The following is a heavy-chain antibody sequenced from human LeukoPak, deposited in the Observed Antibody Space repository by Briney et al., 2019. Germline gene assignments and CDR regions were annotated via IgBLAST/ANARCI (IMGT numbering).Heavy chain of an antibody. CDR1: GGSISSYY. J-gene: IGHJ4*02. Sequence: PSETLSLTCTVSGGSISSYYWSWLRQPPGKGREWIGYIYYSGSTNYNPSLKSRVTISVDTSKHPFSLTLSSVTAADTAVYYCARDRYSSSSGGSTTWGQGTLVTVSS. CDR3: ARDRYSSSSGGSTT. CDR2: IYYSGST. D-gene: IGHD6-6*01. V-gene: IGHV4-59*01.